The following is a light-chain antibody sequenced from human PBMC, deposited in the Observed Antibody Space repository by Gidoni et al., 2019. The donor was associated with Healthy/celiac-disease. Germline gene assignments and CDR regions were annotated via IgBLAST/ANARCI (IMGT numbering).Light chain of an antibody. Sequence: QSALTQPASVAGPPGQSITIACTGTSSDVGGYNYVSWYQQHPGKAPNLMIYDVSDRPSGVSNRCSCSKAGNTSSLTISGLQADDEADYYCSSYTSSSTLFVFGTGTKVTVL. CDR1: SSDVGGYNY. V-gene: IGLV2-14*01. CDR2: DVS. J-gene: IGLJ1*01. CDR3: SSYTSSSTLFV.